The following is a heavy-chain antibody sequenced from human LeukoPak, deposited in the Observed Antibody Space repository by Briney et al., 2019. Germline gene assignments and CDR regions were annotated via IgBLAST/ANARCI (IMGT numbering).Heavy chain of an antibody. CDR2: ISYDGSNK. D-gene: IGHD3-22*01. CDR1: GFTFSSYA. Sequence: GGSLRLSCAASGFTFSSYAMHWVRQAPGKGLEWVAVISYDGSNKYYADSVKGRFTISRDNSKNTLYLQMNSLRAEDTAVYYCARHGETYDSSGYYPEAYWGQGTLVTVSS. V-gene: IGHV3-30-3*01. J-gene: IGHJ4*02. CDR3: ARHGETYDSSGYYPEAY.